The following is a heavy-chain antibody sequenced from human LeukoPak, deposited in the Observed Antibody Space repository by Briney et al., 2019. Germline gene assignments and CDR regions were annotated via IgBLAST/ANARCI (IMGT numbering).Heavy chain of an antibody. CDR1: GFTFSSYS. Sequence: GGSLRLSCAASGFTFSSYSMNWVRQAPGKGLVWVSRINSDGSSTSYADSVKGRFTISRDNAKNTLYLQMNSLRAEDTAVYYCARRGAVAGGFDIWGQGTMVTVSS. CDR3: ARRGAVAGGFDI. V-gene: IGHV3-74*01. CDR2: INSDGSST. D-gene: IGHD6-19*01. J-gene: IGHJ3*02.